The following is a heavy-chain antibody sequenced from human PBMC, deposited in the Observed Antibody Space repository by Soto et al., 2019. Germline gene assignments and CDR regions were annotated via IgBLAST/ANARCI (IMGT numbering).Heavy chain of an antibody. CDR2: IDPSDSYT. V-gene: IGHV5-10-1*01. CDR1: GYSFTSYW. D-gene: IGHD2-2*01. CDR3: ARLNLAPAAPPYYFDY. J-gene: IGHJ4*02. Sequence: PGESLKISCKGSGYSFTSYWISWARQMPGKGLEWMGRIDPSDSYTNYSPSFQGHVTISADKSISTAYLQWSSLKASDTAMYYCARLNLAPAAPPYYFDYWGQGTLVTVSS.